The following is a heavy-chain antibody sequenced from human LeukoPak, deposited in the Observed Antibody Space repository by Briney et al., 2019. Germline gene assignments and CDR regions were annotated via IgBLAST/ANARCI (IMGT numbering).Heavy chain of an antibody. V-gene: IGHV4-59*01. D-gene: IGHD2-15*01. CDR1: GGSISGSY. J-gene: IGHJ4*02. Sequence: SETLSLTCAVSGGSISGSYWSWIRQPPAKGLDYMGYITNSGSTEYNPSLKSRATISVDTSKNHVSLELRSVTAADTAVYYCAKGHGSPDYWGQGTLVTVSS. CDR3: AKGHGSPDY. CDR2: ITNSGST.